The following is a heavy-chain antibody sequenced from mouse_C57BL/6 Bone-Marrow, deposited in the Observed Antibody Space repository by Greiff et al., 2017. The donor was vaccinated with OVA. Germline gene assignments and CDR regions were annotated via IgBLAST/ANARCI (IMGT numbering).Heavy chain of an antibody. Sequence: DAGGGLVQPKGSLKLSCAASGFSFNTYAMNWVRQAPGKGLEWVARIRSKSNNYATYYADSVKDRFTISRDDSESMLYLQMNNLKTEDTAMYYCVRPDGPSVAYWGQGTLVTVSA. CDR3: VRPDGPSVAY. J-gene: IGHJ3*01. CDR1: GFSFNTYA. D-gene: IGHD2-3*01. CDR2: IRSKSNNYAT. V-gene: IGHV10-1*01.